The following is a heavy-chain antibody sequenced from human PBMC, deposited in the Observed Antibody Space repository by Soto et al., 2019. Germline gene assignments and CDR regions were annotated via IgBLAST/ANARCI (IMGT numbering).Heavy chain of an antibody. CDR3: SRGGWSMDY. V-gene: IGHV4-59*01. CDR1: GGSINSNY. Sequence: QVQLQESGPGLVKPSETLSLTCSVSGGSINSNYWSWIRQPPGKGLEWLGYISDSGSTNYSPSLKSRIIMSVDTSKNQFSLKLRSVTAADTAVYYCSRGGWSMDYWGQGTLVTVSS. D-gene: IGHD6-19*01. J-gene: IGHJ4*02. CDR2: ISDSGST.